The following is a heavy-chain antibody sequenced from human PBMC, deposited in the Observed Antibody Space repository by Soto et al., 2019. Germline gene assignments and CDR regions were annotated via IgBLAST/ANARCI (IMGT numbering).Heavy chain of an antibody. CDR1: GFTFSSYA. Sequence: RLSCAASGFTFSSYAMSWVRQAPGKGLEWVSAISGSGGSTYYADSVKGRFTISRDNSKNTLYLQMNSLRAEDTAVYYCAKDYDFWSGYPSHFDYWGQGTLVTVSS. V-gene: IGHV3-23*01. CDR2: ISGSGGST. D-gene: IGHD3-3*01. CDR3: AKDYDFWSGYPSHFDY. J-gene: IGHJ4*02.